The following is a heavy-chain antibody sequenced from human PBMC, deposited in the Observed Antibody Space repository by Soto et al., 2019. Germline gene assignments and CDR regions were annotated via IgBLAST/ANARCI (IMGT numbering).Heavy chain of an antibody. J-gene: IGHJ5*02. CDR1: GGSISSCDYS. CDR3: ARVPDR. D-gene: IGHD2-2*01. CDR2: IYHSGST. Sequence: QLQLQESGSGLVKPSQTLSLTCAVSGGSISSCDYSWSWIRQPPGKGLEWIGYIYHSGSTYYNKSLKSRVTISVERSKNQFSLKLRSVTDADTVVYYCARVPDRWGQGTLVTVSS. V-gene: IGHV4-30-2*01.